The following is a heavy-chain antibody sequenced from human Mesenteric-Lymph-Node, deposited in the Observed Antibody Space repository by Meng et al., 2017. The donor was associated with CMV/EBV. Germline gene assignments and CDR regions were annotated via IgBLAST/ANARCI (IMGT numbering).Heavy chain of an antibody. CDR3: AREARIFGVVGQFDY. CDR1: GFTFSSYA. CDR2: ISGSNTNI. J-gene: IGHJ4*02. V-gene: IGHV3-21*01. D-gene: IGHD3-3*01. Sequence: GGSLRLSCAASGFTFSSYAMSWVRQAPGKGLEWVSSISGSNTNIYYADSVKGRFTISRDNAKNSLYLQMNSLRAEDTAVYYCAREARIFGVVGQFDYWGQGTLVTVSS.